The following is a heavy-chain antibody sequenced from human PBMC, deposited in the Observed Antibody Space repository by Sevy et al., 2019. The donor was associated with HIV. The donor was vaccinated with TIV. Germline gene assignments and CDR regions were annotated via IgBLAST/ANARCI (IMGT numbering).Heavy chain of an antibody. D-gene: IGHD3-10*01. CDR2: IYSGGST. V-gene: IGHV3-53*01. J-gene: IGHJ5*02. Sequence: GGSLRLSCAASGFTVSSNYMSWVRQAPGKGLEWVSVIYSGGSTYYADSVKGRFTISRDNSKSTLYLQMNSLRAEDTAVYYCARDLSWVRGVITYNWFDPWGQGTLVTVSS. CDR3: ARDLSWVRGVITYNWFDP. CDR1: GFTVSSNY.